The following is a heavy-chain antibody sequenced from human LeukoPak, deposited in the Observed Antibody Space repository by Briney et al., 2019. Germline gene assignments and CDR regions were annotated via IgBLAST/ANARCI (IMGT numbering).Heavy chain of an antibody. D-gene: IGHD2-15*01. CDR2: IYYSGST. CDR1: GGSISSSSYY. J-gene: IGHJ3*02. V-gene: IGHV4-39*07. CDR3: AGDSSCRTTVGAFDI. Sequence: SETLSLTCTVSGGSISSSSYYWGWIRQPPGKGLEWIGSIYYSGSTYYNPSLKSRVTISVDTSKNQFSLKLSSVTAADTAVYYCAGDSSCRTTVGAFDIWGQGTMVTVSS.